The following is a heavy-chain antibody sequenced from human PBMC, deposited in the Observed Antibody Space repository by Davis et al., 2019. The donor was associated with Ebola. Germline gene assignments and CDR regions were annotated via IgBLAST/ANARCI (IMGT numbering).Heavy chain of an antibody. Sequence: SETLSLTYTVSGVSITSYYWSWVRQPPGKGLEWIGYSHYSGSTNYNPSLKSRVTISTDTSRSQFSLTLSSVTAADTAVYYCARLVALYDNSGYAYLDYWGQGILVTVSS. CDR3: ARLVALYDNSGYAYLDY. J-gene: IGHJ4*02. V-gene: IGHV4-59*01. CDR1: GVSITSYY. CDR2: SHYSGST. D-gene: IGHD3-22*01.